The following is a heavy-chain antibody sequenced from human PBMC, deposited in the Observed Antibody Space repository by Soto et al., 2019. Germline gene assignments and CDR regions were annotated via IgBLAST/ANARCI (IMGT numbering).Heavy chain of an antibody. Sequence: GGSLRLSCAASGFPFSSYAMIWVRQAPGKGLDWVSASIGSGGSAYYSASVKGRFTSSRDNSKNTLYLQVXSVRAEDTAVDYCSKDLGVFPVVILLFDYGGQGTMVTVPS. D-gene: IGHD3-3*01. V-gene: IGHV3-23*01. CDR1: GFPFSSYA. CDR2: SIGSGGSA. J-gene: IGHJ4*02. CDR3: SKDLGVFPVVILLFDY.